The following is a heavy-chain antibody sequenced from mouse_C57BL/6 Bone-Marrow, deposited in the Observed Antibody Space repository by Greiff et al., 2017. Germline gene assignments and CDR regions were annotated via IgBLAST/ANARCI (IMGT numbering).Heavy chain of an antibody. CDR1: GFTFSSYA. D-gene: IGHD1-1*01. J-gene: IGHJ2*01. Sequence: EVKLMESGGGLVKPGGSLKLSCAASGFTFSSYAMSWVRQTPEKRLEWVATISDGGSYTYYPDNVKGRFTLPRDIAKNNLYLQMSHLKSEDTAMYYCARDRGTTVGERVYYFDYWGQGTTLTVSS. V-gene: IGHV5-4*01. CDR2: ISDGGSYT. CDR3: ARDRGTTVGERVYYFDY.